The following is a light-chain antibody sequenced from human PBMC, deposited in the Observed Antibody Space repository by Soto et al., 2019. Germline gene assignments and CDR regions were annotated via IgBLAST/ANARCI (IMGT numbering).Light chain of an antibody. J-gene: IGLJ2*01. CDR2: DVI. CDR3: CSYAGSNTVV. Sequence: QSALTQPRSVSGSPGQSVTISCTGTSSDVGGYNYVSWYQQHPGKAPKLMIYDVIKRPSGVPDRFAGSKSGNTASLTISGLQAEDEADYCCCSYAGSNTVVFGGGTKLTVL. V-gene: IGLV2-11*01. CDR1: SSDVGGYNY.